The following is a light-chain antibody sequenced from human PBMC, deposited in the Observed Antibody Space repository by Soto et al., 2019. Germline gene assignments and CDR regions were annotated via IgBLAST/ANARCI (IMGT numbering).Light chain of an antibody. Sequence: EIVLTQSPATLSLSPGERATLSCRASQSVSSYLAWYQQKPGQTPRLLIHGASSRATGIPDRFSGSGSGTDFTLTIRRLEPEDSAVYYCQQSGRPFGQGTKVDI. CDR3: QQSGRP. CDR2: GAS. CDR1: QSVSSY. V-gene: IGKV3-20*01. J-gene: IGKJ1*01.